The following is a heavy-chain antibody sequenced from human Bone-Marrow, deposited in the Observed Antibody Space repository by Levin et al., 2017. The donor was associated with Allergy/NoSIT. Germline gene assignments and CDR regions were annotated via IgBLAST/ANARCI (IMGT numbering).Heavy chain of an antibody. CDR1: GFTFSSYA. V-gene: IGHV3-23*01. CDR3: AKHVDNSN. D-gene: IGHD5-12*01. CDR2: ITDSGGRT. J-gene: IGHJ4*02. Sequence: AGGSLRLSCAASGFTFSSYAMNWVRQAPGKGLEWVSTITDSGGRTYYADSVKGRFTISRDNSKNTLFLQMDSLRADDTAVFYCAKHVDNSNWGQGTLVAVSS.